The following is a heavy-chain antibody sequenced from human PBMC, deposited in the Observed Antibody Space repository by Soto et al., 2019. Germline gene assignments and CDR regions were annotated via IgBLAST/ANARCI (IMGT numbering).Heavy chain of an antibody. Sequence: QVQLVESGGGVVQPGRSLRLSCAASGFTFSSYGMHWVRQAPGKGLEWVAVIWYDGSNKYYADSVKGRFTISRDNSKNNLYLQMNSLRAEDTAVYYCARDRGSYGDFDYSGQGTLVTVSS. CDR3: ARDRGSYGDFDY. CDR1: GFTFSSYG. J-gene: IGHJ4*02. V-gene: IGHV3-33*01. D-gene: IGHD1-26*01. CDR2: IWYDGSNK.